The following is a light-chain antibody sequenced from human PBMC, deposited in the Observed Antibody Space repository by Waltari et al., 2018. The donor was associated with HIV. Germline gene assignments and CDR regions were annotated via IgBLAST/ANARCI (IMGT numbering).Light chain of an antibody. J-gene: IGKJ1*01. CDR2: GAS. CDR1: QSVSSN. CDR3: QRYNNWPPWT. V-gene: IGKV3-15*01. Sequence: GMTQSPATLSVSPGEGATLSCRASQSVSSNVAWYHEKPGQAPRLLIYGASPRATGIPSRVSGSGSGTEFTLTISILQSEVFAVYYCQRYNNWPPWTFGQGTKVEIK.